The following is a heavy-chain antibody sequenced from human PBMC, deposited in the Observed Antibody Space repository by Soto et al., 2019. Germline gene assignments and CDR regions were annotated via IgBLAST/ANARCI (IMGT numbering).Heavy chain of an antibody. CDR3: ARGKYDYVWGSYRSKGMDV. J-gene: IGHJ6*02. D-gene: IGHD3-16*02. CDR1: GFTFSSYA. Sequence: QVQLVECGGGVVQPGRSLRLSCAASGFTFSSYAMHWVRQAPGKGLEWVAVISYDGSNKYYADSVKGRFTISRDNSKNTLYLQMNSLRAEDTAVYYCARGKYDYVWGSYRSKGMDVWGQGTTVTVSS. V-gene: IGHV3-30-3*01. CDR2: ISYDGSNK.